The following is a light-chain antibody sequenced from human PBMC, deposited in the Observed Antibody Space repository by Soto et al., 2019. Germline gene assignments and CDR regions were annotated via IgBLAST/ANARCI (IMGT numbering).Light chain of an antibody. V-gene: IGLV9-49*01. CDR1: SGYSNYK. J-gene: IGLJ2*01. CDR2: VGTGGIVG. Sequence: QTVVTQPPSASASLGASVTLTCTLSSGYSNYKVDWYQQRPGKGPRFVMRVGTGGIVGSKGDGIPDRFSVLGSGLNRYLTIKNIQEEDESDYHCGADHGSGSNFRRVFGGGTKLTVL. CDR3: GADHGSGSNFRRV.